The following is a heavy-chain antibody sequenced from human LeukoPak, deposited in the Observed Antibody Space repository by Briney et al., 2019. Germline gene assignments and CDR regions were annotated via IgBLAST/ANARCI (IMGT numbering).Heavy chain of an antibody. CDR3: AREGVVVSAAVDY. J-gene: IGHJ4*02. D-gene: IGHD2-2*01. V-gene: IGHV3-48*03. CDR2: ISISGSTI. CDR1: GFTFSNYE. Sequence: PGGSLRLSCAASGFTFSNYEMNWVRQASGKGLEWVSYISISGSTIYYADSVKGRFTISRDNAKNSLYLQMNSLRAEDTAVYYCAREGVVVSAAVDYWGQGTLVTVSS.